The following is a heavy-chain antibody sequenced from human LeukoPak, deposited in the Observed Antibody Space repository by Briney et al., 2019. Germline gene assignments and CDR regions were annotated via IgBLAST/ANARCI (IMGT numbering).Heavy chain of an antibody. Sequence: GGSLRLSCAASGFTFKTYDMHWVRQAPGKGLEWVSSLSWNSGNVDYADSVKGRFTLSRDDAKTSLYLQMSSLRAEDTALYYCAKSGTYSSSYWYIDSWGQGTLVTVSS. D-gene: IGHD6-6*01. CDR3: AKSGTYSSSYWYIDS. V-gene: IGHV3-9*01. CDR1: GFTFKTYD. CDR2: LSWNSGNV. J-gene: IGHJ4*02.